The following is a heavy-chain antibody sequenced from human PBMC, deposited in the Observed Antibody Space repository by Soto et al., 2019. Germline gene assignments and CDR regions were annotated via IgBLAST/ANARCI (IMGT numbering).Heavy chain of an antibody. D-gene: IGHD3-10*01. V-gene: IGHV3-23*01. J-gene: IGHJ4*02. CDR2: VSPNGQGI. CDR1: GFIFSNCW. Sequence: GSLRLSCAASGFIFSNCWMYWVRQAPGMGLVWVSAVSPNGQGIYYADSVRGRFTISRDFSKNTVFLHMDSLRAEDTAVYYCAKDRDYPRDYFHYWGQGTLVTV. CDR3: AKDRDYPRDYFHY.